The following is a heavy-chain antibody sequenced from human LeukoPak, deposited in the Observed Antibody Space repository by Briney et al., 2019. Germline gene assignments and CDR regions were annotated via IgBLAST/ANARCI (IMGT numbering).Heavy chain of an antibody. Sequence: GRSLRLSCAASGFTFDDYAMHWVRQAPGKGLEWVSGISWNSGNIGYADSVKGRFTISRDNAKNSLYLQMNSLRAEDTALYYCAKLVGATVDAFDIWGQGTMVTVSS. V-gene: IGHV3-9*01. CDR3: AKLVGATVDAFDI. CDR1: GFTFDDYA. D-gene: IGHD1-26*01. J-gene: IGHJ3*02. CDR2: ISWNSGNI.